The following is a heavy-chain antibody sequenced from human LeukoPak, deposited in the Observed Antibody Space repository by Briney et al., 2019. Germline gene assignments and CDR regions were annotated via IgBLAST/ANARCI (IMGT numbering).Heavy chain of an antibody. CDR3: ARESLRYFDWLLLNYFDY. J-gene: IGHJ4*02. D-gene: IGHD3-9*01. V-gene: IGHV3-7*01. CDR2: IKQDGSEK. CDR1: GFTFSSYW. Sequence: PGGSLRLSCAASGFTFSSYWMSWVRQAPGKGLEGVADIKQDGSEKYYVDSVKGRFTISRDNAKNSLYLQMNSLRAEDTAVYYCARESLRYFDWLLLNYFDYWGQGTLVTVSS.